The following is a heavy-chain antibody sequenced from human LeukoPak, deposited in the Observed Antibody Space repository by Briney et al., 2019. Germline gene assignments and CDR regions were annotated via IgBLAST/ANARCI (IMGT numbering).Heavy chain of an antibody. CDR2: INPKSGRT. Sequence: VASVKVSCKASGYTFTSSDINWVRQATGQGLEWMGWINPKSGRTGYAKKYQARVSMTMNTSISTAYMEVSSLRFEDTAVYYCARGRSGLAAAATYDYWGQDTLITVSS. CDR1: GYTFTSSD. J-gene: IGHJ4*02. CDR3: ARGRSGLAAAATYDY. V-gene: IGHV1-8*01. D-gene: IGHD6-13*01.